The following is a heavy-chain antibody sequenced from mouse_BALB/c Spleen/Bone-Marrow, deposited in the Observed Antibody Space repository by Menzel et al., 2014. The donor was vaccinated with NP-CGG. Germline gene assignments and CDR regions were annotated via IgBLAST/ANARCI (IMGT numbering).Heavy chain of an antibody. D-gene: IGHD2-12*01. CDR2: INPYNDGT. CDR3: ARWRYPYAMDY. CDR1: GYTFTSYV. J-gene: IGHJ4*01. V-gene: IGHV1-14*01. Sequence: EVKVVESGPELVKPGASVKMSCKASGYTFTSYVIHWVKQKPGQGLDWIGYINPYNDGTKYNEKFKGKATLTSDKSSSTAYMELSSLTSEDSAVYYCARWRYPYAMDYWGQGTSVTVSS.